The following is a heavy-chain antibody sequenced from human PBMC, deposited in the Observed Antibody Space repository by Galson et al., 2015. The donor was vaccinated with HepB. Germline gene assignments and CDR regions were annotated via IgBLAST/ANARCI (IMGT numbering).Heavy chain of an antibody. J-gene: IGHJ6*03. CDR2: IWYDGSNK. CDR1: GFTFRSYG. V-gene: IGHV3-33*01. Sequence: SLRLSCAASGFTFRSYGMHWVRQTPGKGLEWVAVIWYDGSNKYYADSVKGRFTISRDNSKKALYLEMNSLRAEDTAVYYCARTGITVFGVVGDYYYMDVWGKGTTVTVSS. CDR3: ARTGITVFGVVGDYYYMDV. D-gene: IGHD3-3*01.